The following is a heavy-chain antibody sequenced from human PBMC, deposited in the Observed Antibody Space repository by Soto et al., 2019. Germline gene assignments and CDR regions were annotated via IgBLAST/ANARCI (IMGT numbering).Heavy chain of an antibody. CDR1: GFTFSSYA. V-gene: IGHV3-30*01. Sequence: QVHLVESGGGVVQPGRSLRLSCAASGFTFSSYAMHWVRQAPGKGLEWVAVISYDGRNKYYADSVKGRFTISRDNSKNTRYLQMNSLRDEDTAVYYCAREIERDLLNWGQGTLVTVSS. D-gene: IGHD2-15*01. J-gene: IGHJ4*02. CDR3: AREIERDLLN. CDR2: ISYDGRNK.